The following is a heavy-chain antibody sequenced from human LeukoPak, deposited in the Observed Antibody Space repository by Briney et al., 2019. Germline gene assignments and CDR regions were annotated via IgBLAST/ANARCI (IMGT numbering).Heavy chain of an antibody. Sequence: GGSLRLSCSASGFTFSNYAMHWVRQAPGKGLEYVSAITSNGGTTYYADSVKGRFTISRDNSKNTLYLQMSSLRAEDTAVYYCLKDVRGYSAYWGQGTLVTVSS. D-gene: IGHD5-12*01. CDR2: ITSNGGTT. J-gene: IGHJ4*02. V-gene: IGHV3-64D*06. CDR3: LKDVRGYSAY. CDR1: GFTFSNYA.